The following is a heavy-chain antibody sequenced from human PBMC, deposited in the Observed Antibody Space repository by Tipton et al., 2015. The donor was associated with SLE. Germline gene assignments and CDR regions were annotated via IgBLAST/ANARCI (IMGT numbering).Heavy chain of an antibody. CDR3: ARDERSGRGD. CDR1: GGSFSGYY. V-gene: IGHV4-34*01. CDR2: INHSGST. Sequence: TLSLTCAVYGGSFSGYYWSWIRQPPGKGLEWIGEINHSGSTNYNPSLKSRVTISVDTSKKQFSLKLSSVTAADTAVYYCARDERSGRGDWGQGTLVTVSS. D-gene: IGHD3-22*01. J-gene: IGHJ4*02.